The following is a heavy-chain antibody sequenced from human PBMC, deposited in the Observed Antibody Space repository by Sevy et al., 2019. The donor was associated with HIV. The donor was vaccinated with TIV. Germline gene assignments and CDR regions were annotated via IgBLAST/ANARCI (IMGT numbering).Heavy chain of an antibody. D-gene: IGHD3-3*01. CDR3: AKDRGGAKVLGCVEWSPRHHIGMDV. V-gene: IGHV3-23*01. CDR2: ISGSGGST. Sequence: GGSLRLSCAASGFTFSSYAMSWVRQAPGKGLEWVSAISGSGGSTYYADSVKGRFTISRDNSKNTLYLQMNSLRAEDTAVYCCAKDRGGAKVLGCVEWSPRHHIGMDVWGQGTTVTVSS. J-gene: IGHJ6*02. CDR1: GFTFSSYA.